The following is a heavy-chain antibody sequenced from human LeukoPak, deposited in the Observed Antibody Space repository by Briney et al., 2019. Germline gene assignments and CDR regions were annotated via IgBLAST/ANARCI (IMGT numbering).Heavy chain of an antibody. CDR1: GGSISSYY. V-gene: IGHV4-59*01. CDR3: ARGGGSYPTSPFDY. Sequence: SETLSLTCTVSGGSISSYYWSWIRQPPGKGLEWIGYVYYSGSTNYNPSLKSRVTISVDTSKNQFSLKLSSVTAADTAVYYCARGGGSYPTSPFDYWGQGTLVTVSS. CDR2: VYYSGST. J-gene: IGHJ4*02. D-gene: IGHD1-26*01.